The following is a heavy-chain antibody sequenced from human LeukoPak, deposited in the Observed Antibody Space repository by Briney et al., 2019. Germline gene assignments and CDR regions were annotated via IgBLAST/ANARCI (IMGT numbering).Heavy chain of an antibody. D-gene: IGHD4-17*01. CDR2: FNSDGRST. CDR1: GFTFSNFW. CDR3: SRERYYLDA. Sequence: QPGGSLRLSCAASGFTFSNFWMHWVRQAPGMGLVWVSRFNSDGRSTYYADSVKGRFTISRDNAKNTLYLQMNSLRAEDTAVYYCSRERYYLDAWGQGTLVTVSS. V-gene: IGHV3-74*01. J-gene: IGHJ4*02.